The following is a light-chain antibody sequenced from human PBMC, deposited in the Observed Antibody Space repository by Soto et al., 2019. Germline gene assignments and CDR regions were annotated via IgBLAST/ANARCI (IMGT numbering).Light chain of an antibody. CDR3: SSYAGSNNLV. CDR1: SSDVGGYNY. V-gene: IGLV2-8*01. CDR2: DVS. J-gene: IGLJ1*01. Sequence: QSALTQPPSASGSLGQSVTISCTGTSSDVGGYNYVSWYRQHPGKAPKLLIYDVSHRPSGVPDRFSGSKSGNTASLTVSGLQAEDETDYYCSSYAGSNNLVFGTGTKVTVL.